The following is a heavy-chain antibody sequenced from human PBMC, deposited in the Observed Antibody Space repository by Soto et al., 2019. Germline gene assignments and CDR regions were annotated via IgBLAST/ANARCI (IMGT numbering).Heavy chain of an antibody. V-gene: IGHV4-34*01. CDR2: INHSGST. D-gene: IGHD6-19*01. CDR3: ARSSGPLDY. Sequence: SETLSLTCAVYGGSFSGNNWSWIRQPPGKGLEWIGEINHSGSTNYNPSLKSRVAMSVDTSKNQFSLELSSVTAADAAVYYCARSSGPLDYWGQGTLVTVSS. J-gene: IGHJ4*02. CDR1: GGSFSGNN.